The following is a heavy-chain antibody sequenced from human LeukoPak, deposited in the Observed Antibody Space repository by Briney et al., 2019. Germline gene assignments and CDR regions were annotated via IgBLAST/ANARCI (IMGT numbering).Heavy chain of an antibody. Sequence: SVKVSCKASGGTFSSYAISWVRQAPGQGLEWMGGIIPIFGTANYAQKFQGRVTITADKSTSTAYMELSSLRSEDTAVYYCARGGSNRRGYYYYYYMDVWGKGTTVTVSS. J-gene: IGHJ6*03. V-gene: IGHV1-69*06. CDR2: IIPIFGTA. D-gene: IGHD1-14*01. CDR3: ARGGSNRRGYYYYYYMDV. CDR1: GGTFSSYA.